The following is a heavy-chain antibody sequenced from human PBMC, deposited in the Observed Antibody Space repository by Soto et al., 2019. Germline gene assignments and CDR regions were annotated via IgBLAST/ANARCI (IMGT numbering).Heavy chain of an antibody. V-gene: IGHV3-33*01. CDR2: IWYDGSNK. CDR3: ARTGDEYSGYDIRANNYYYYYYMDV. Sequence: GGSLRLSCAASGFTFSSYGMHWVRQAPGKGLEWVAVIWYDGSNKYYADSVKGRFTISRDNSKNTLYLQMNSLRAEDTAVYYCARTGDEYSGYDIRANNYYYYYYMDVWGKGTTVTVSS. J-gene: IGHJ6*03. D-gene: IGHD5-12*01. CDR1: GFTFSSYG.